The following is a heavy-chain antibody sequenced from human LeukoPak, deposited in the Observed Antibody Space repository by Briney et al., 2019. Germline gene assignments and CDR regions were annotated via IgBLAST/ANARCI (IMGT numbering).Heavy chain of an antibody. CDR3: AIIYGSGSYYLDY. CDR1: GFTFSNCG. J-gene: IGHJ4*02. CDR2: ISHGGSNK. V-gene: IGHV3-30*03. Sequence: GGSLRLSCATSGFTFSNCGMHWVRQAPGKGLEWVAVISHGGSNKYYTDSVKGRFTISRDNSENTLYLQMNSLRAEDTAVYYCAIIYGSGSYYLDYWGQGTLVTVSS. D-gene: IGHD3-10*01.